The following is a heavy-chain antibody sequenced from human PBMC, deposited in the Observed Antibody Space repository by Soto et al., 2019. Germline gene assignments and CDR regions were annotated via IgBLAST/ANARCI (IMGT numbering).Heavy chain of an antibody. V-gene: IGHV3-48*01. CDR3: ARDLSWGSNWYYYMDV. CDR1: GFILSDCA. D-gene: IGHD7-27*01. J-gene: IGHJ6*03. CDR2: IRSSSSVI. Sequence: ESGGGLVQPGGSLRLSCATSGFILSDCAMNWVRQAPGKGLEWVSYIRSSSSVIDYADSVKGRFTVSRDNARNSLYLQMNSLRAEDTAVYYCARDLSWGSNWYYYMDVWGKGTTVTVSS.